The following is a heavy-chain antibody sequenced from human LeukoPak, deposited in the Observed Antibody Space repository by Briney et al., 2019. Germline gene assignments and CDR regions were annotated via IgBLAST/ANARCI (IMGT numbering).Heavy chain of an antibody. V-gene: IGHV3-7*03. Sequence: GGSLRLSCAASGFIFSSYWMTWVRQAPGKGLEWVANIKQDGSEKYYMDSVKGRFTISRDNSKNSLYLQMNSLRIEDTALYHCAKARGLIGGAFDIWGQGTMVTVSS. CDR1: GFIFSSYW. D-gene: IGHD3-22*01. CDR2: IKQDGSEK. J-gene: IGHJ3*02. CDR3: AKARGLIGGAFDI.